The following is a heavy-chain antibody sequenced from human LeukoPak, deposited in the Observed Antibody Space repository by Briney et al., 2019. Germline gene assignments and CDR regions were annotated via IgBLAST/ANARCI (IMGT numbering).Heavy chain of an antibody. CDR2: IRSKPNSYAT. CDR1: GVTFSGSA. V-gene: IGHV3-73*01. CDR3: TRLVGDSSGYYGDY. Sequence: GGSLRLSCAASGVTFSGSAMHWVRQASGKGLEWVGRIRSKPNSYATAYAASVKGRFTISRDDSKNTAYLQMNSLKTEDTAVYYCTRLVGDSSGYYGDYWGQGTLVTVSS. J-gene: IGHJ4*02. D-gene: IGHD3-22*01.